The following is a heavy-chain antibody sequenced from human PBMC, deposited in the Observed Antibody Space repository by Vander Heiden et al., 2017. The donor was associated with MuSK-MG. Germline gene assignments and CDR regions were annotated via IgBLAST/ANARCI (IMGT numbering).Heavy chain of an antibody. CDR1: GFTFSSYA. CDR2: ISGSGGST. D-gene: IGHD3-22*01. CDR3: AKDFVYDSSGYYHYWYFDL. J-gene: IGHJ2*01. V-gene: IGHV3-23*04. Sequence: EVQLVESGGGLVQPGGSLRLSCAASGFTFSSYAMSWVRQAPGKGLEWVSAISGSGGSTYYADSVKGRFTISRDNSKNTLYLQMNSLRAEDTAVYYCAKDFVYDSSGYYHYWYFDLWGRGTLVTVSS.